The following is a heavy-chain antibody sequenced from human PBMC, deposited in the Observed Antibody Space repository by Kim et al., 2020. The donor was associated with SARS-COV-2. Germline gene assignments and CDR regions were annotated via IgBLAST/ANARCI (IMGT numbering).Heavy chain of an antibody. J-gene: IGHJ4*02. CDR2: VSGSGGRT. V-gene: IGHV3-23*01. D-gene: IGHD3-9*01. Sequence: GGSLRLSCAASGFTFTNYDMSWVRQAPGKGLDWVSTVSGSGGRTYYADSVKGRFTISRDNSKNTIYLQMNSLRGEDSALYYCTKNGLVTRFDYWGQGTLVAVSS. CDR1: GFTFTNYD. CDR3: TKNGLVTRFDY.